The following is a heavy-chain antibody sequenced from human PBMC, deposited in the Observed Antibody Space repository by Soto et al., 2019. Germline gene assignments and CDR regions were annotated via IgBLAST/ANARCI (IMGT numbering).Heavy chain of an antibody. J-gene: IGHJ2*01. D-gene: IGHD5-18*01. CDR2: IIPIFGTA. CDR1: GGTFSSYA. V-gene: IGHV1-69*12. CDR3: ARAPGRGYSYAYWYFDL. Sequence: QVQLVQSGAEVKKPGSSVKVSCKASGGTFSSYAISWVRQAPGQGLEWMGGIIPIFGTANYAQKFQGRVTITADEYTSTAYMELSSLRSEDTAVYYCARAPGRGYSYAYWYFDLWGRGTLVTVSS.